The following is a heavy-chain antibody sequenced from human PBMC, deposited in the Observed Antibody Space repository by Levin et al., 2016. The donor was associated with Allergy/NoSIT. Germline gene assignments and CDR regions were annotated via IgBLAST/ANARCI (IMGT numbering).Heavy chain of an antibody. Sequence: WIRQPPGKGLEWVSYISSDNSTIHYGDSVKGRFTISRDNARNSLYLHMNSLRDEDTAIYYCARDRWAYSVWGQGTTVTVSS. CDR2: ISSDNSTI. V-gene: IGHV3-48*02. CDR3: ARDRWAYSV. D-gene: IGHD2-15*01. J-gene: IGHJ6*02.